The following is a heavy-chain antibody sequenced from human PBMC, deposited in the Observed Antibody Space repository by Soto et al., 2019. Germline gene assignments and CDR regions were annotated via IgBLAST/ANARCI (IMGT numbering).Heavy chain of an antibody. Sequence: SETLSLTCTVSGGSISSYYWSWIRQPPGKGLEWIGYIYYSGSTNHNPSLKSRVTISVDTSKNQFSLKLSSVTAADTAVYYCAGGGNRDYYYYMDVWGKGTTVTVSS. D-gene: IGHD3-16*01. CDR2: IYYSGST. CDR1: GGSISSYY. CDR3: AGGGNRDYYYYMDV. J-gene: IGHJ6*03. V-gene: IGHV4-59*01.